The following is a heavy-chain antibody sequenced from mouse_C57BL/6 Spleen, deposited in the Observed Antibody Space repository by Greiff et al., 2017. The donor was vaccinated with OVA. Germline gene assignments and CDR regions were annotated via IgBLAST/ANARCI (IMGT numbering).Heavy chain of an antibody. V-gene: IGHV5-4*01. Sequence: EVQGVESGGGLVKPGGSLKLSCAASGFTFSSYAMSWVRQTPEKRLEWVATISDGGSYTYSPDNVKGRFTISRDNAKNNLYLQMSHLKSEDTAMYYCAREGDSSGPYYFDYWGQGTTLTVSS. CDR1: GFTFSSYA. J-gene: IGHJ2*01. D-gene: IGHD3-2*02. CDR3: AREGDSSGPYYFDY. CDR2: ISDGGSYT.